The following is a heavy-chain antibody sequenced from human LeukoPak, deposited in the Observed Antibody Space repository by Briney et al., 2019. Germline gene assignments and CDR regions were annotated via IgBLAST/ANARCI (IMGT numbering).Heavy chain of an antibody. D-gene: IGHD3-22*01. CDR3: ARESSSGYFDY. CDR2: IYSGGST. J-gene: IGHJ4*02. Sequence: GGSLRLSCAASGFTVSSNYMSWDRQAPGKGLEWVSVIYSGGSTYYADSVKGRFTISRDNSKNTLYLQMNSLRAEDTAVYYCARESSSGYFDYWGQGTLVTVSS. CDR1: GFTVSSNY. V-gene: IGHV3-53*01.